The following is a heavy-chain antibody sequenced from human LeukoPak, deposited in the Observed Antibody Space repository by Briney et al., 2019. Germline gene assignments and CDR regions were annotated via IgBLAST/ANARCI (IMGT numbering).Heavy chain of an antibody. CDR3: ARDVHYGDYYDYYYMDV. Sequence: AETLSLTCTVSGGSISSYYWSWIRQPPGKGLEWIGYIYYSGSTNYNPSLKSRVTISVETSKNQFSLKLSSVTAADTAVYYCARDVHYGDYYDYYYMDVWGKGTTVTVSS. V-gene: IGHV4-59*01. CDR1: GGSISSYY. CDR2: IYYSGST. D-gene: IGHD4-17*01. J-gene: IGHJ6*03.